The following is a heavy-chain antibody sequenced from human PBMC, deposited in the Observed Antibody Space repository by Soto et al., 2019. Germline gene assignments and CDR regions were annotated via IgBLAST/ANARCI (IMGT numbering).Heavy chain of an antibody. Sequence: NPGGSLRLSCAASGFTFSSYSMNWVRQAPGKGLEWVSSISSSSSYMYHADSLKGRFTISRDNAKNSLYLQMNSLRAEDTAVYYCARDVERFDYWGQGTLVTVSS. J-gene: IGHJ4*02. V-gene: IGHV3-21*01. CDR1: GFTFSSYS. D-gene: IGHD1-1*01. CDR2: ISSSSSYM. CDR3: ARDVERFDY.